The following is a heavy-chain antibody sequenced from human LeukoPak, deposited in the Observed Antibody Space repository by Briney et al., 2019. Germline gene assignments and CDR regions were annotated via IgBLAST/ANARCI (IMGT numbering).Heavy chain of an antibody. CDR1: GYTFTSYY. J-gene: IGHJ4*02. Sequence: GASVKVSCKASGYTFTSYYMHWVRQAPGQGLEWMGIINPSGGSTSYAQKFQGRVTMTRDTSTSTVYMELSSLRSEDTAVYYCARDIYASAVAGLSFDYWGQGTLVTVSS. CDR3: ARDIYASAVAGLSFDY. V-gene: IGHV1-46*01. CDR2: INPSGGST. D-gene: IGHD6-19*01.